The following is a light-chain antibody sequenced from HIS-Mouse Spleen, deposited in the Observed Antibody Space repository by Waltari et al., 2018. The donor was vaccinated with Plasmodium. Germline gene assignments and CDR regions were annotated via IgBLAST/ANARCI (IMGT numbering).Light chain of an antibody. CDR1: SFPNKY. J-gene: IGLJ3*02. V-gene: IGLV3-10*01. CDR2: EDS. CDR3: YSTDSSGNHRV. Sequence: SYELTQPPSVSVSPGQTATLPCSGDSFPNKYASSYQQKSGQAPVLVIYEDSKRPSGIPERFSGSSSGTMATLTSSGAQVEDEADYYCYSTDSSGNHRVFGGGTKLTVL.